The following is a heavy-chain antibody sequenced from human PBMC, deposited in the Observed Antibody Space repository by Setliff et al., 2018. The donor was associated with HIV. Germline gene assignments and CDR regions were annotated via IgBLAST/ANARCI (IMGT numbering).Heavy chain of an antibody. V-gene: IGHV4-61*02. CDR1: GGSFSSVSYY. CDR3: ARSSYYGSGSYTDY. CDR2: IYFSGST. D-gene: IGHD3-10*01. Sequence: SETLSLTCTVSGGSFSSVSYYWHWIRQPAGKGLEWIGRIYFSGSTNYNPSLKSRVTISVDTSKKQFSLKLRSVTAADTAVYYCARSSYYGSGSYTDYWGQGTLVTVSS. J-gene: IGHJ4*02.